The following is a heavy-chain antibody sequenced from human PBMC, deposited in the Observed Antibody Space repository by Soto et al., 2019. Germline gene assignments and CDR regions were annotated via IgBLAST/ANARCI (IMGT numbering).Heavy chain of an antibody. CDR3: ARPGGYDAARDAFDI. D-gene: IGHD5-12*01. V-gene: IGHV4-30-4*01. CDR2: IYYGGST. CDR1: GGSISSADYY. J-gene: IGHJ3*02. Sequence: SETLSLTCTVSGGSISSADYYWSWIRQPPGKGLEWIGYIYYGGSTYYNPSLKGRLTISVDTSKNQFSLKLSSVTAADTAMYYCARPGGYDAARDAFDIWGQGTMVTVSS.